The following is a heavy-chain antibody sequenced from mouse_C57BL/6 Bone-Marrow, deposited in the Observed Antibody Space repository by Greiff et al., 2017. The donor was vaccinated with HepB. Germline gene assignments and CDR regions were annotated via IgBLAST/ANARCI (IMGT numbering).Heavy chain of an antibody. CDR2: IDPSDSYT. V-gene: IGHV1-69*01. J-gene: IGHJ3*01. Sequence: QVQLQQSGAELVMPGASVKLSCKASGYTFTSYWMHWVKQRPGQGLEWIGEIDPSDSYTNYNQKFKGKSTLTVDKSSSTAYMQLSSLTSEDSAVYYCARKGDRAWFADWGQGTLVTVSA. CDR3: ARKGDRAWFAD. D-gene: IGHD2-14*01. CDR1: GYTFTSYW.